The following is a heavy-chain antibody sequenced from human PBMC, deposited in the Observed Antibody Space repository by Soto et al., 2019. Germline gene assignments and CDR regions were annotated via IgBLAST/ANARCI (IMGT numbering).Heavy chain of an antibody. D-gene: IGHD6-6*01. CDR1: GFTFDDYA. Sequence: EVQLVESGGGLVQPGRSLRLSCAASGFTFDDYAMHWVRQAPGKGLEWVSGISWNSGSIGYADSVKGRFTISRDNAKNSLYLKMNSLRAEDTALYYCEKEDIAAREGYMAVWGKGTTVTVSS. V-gene: IGHV3-9*01. CDR2: ISWNSGSI. CDR3: EKEDIAAREGYMAV. J-gene: IGHJ6*03.